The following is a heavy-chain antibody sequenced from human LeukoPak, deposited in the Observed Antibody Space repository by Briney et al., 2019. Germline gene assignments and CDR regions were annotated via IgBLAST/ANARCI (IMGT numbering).Heavy chain of an antibody. CDR1: AFTFSSYG. Sequence: GGSLRLSCAASAFTFSSYGMHWVRQAPGKGLEWVAVIWYDGGNKYYADSVKGRFTISRDNSKNTLYLQMNSLRAEDTAVYYCARDGTTETTYGMDVWGQGTTVTVSS. D-gene: IGHD1-7*01. V-gene: IGHV3-33*01. J-gene: IGHJ6*02. CDR3: ARDGTTETTYGMDV. CDR2: IWYDGGNK.